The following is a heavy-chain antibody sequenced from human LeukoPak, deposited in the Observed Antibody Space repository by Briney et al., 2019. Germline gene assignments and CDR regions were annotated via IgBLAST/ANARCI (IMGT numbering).Heavy chain of an antibody. D-gene: IGHD6-19*01. CDR2: IDSGSTST. CDR1: GFIFTDYY. Sequence: GGSLRLSCAASGFIFTDYYMSWVRQAPGKGLEWVSFIDSGSTSTKYADSVKGRFSISRDNAKNTLYLHMNSLGAEDTAVYYCARGRFSSGWYDDWGQGTLVTVSS. CDR3: ARGRFSSGWYDD. J-gene: IGHJ4*02. V-gene: IGHV3-11*06.